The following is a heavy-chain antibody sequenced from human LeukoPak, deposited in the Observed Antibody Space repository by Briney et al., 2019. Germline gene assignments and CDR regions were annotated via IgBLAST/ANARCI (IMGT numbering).Heavy chain of an antibody. J-gene: IGHJ4*02. D-gene: IGHD1-26*01. V-gene: IGHV3-30-3*02. CDR1: GFPFDKYA. CDR3: SKALSPVGYLGSFSH. CDR2: ISNVGNSR. Sequence: GGSLRLSCAASGFPFDKYAMYWVRQAQGKGLEWVALISNVGNSRYYTDSVKGRFTISRDNSENTIYLQMNSLRVADRAMYYCSKALSPVGYLGSFSHRGQGT.